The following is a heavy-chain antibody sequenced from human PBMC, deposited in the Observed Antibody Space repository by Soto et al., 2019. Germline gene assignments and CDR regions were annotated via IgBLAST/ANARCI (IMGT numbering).Heavy chain of an antibody. CDR3: ASRKAYYDSSGYYYEVDY. CDR2: IYHSGST. D-gene: IGHD3-22*01. CDR1: GGSISSSNW. Sequence: ASETLSLTCAVSGGSISSSNWWSWVRQPPGKGLEWIGEIYHSGSTNYNPSLKSRVTISVDKSKNQISLKLNSVTAADTAVYYCASRKAYYDSSGYYYEVDYWGQGTLVTVSS. J-gene: IGHJ4*02. V-gene: IGHV4-4*02.